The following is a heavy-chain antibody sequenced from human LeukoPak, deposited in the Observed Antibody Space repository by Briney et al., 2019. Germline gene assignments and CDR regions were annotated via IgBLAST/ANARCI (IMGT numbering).Heavy chain of an antibody. Sequence: GGSLRLSCAASGFTFSNAWMNWVRQAPGKGLEWVPAISGSGGSTYYADSVKGRFTISRDNSKNTLYLQMNSLRAEDTAVYYCAKNQGQYYDFWSGYYYYYYGMDVWGQGTTVTVSS. CDR1: GFTFSNAW. D-gene: IGHD3-3*01. V-gene: IGHV3-23*01. J-gene: IGHJ6*02. CDR2: ISGSGGST. CDR3: AKNQGQYYDFWSGYYYYYYGMDV.